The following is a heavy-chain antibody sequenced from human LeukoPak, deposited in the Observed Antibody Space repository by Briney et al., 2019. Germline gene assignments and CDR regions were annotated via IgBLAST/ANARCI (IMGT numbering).Heavy chain of an antibody. D-gene: IGHD5-12*01. CDR1: GFTLSSYA. Sequence: GGSLRLSCAASGFTLSSYAINSVRPAPGKELEWVSSISASGGSTYYADSVKGRFTISRDNSKNRLYLQMNSLRAEDTAVYYCAKGGYSGYDSPPSYYYYMDVWGKGTTVTISS. CDR3: AKGGYSGYDSPPSYYYYMDV. J-gene: IGHJ6*03. CDR2: ISASGGST. V-gene: IGHV3-23*01.